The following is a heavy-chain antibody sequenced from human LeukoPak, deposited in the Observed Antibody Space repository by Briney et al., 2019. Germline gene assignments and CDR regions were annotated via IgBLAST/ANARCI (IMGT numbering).Heavy chain of an antibody. CDR1: GFTFSSYA. CDR3: AKDMHGYRYGYVEIVT. CDR2: ISGSGGST. J-gene: IGHJ4*02. Sequence: AGGSLRLSCAASGFTFSSYAMSWVRQAPGKGLEWVSAISGSGGSTYYADSVKGRFTISRDNSKNTLYLQMNSLRAEDTAVYYCAKDMHGYRYGYVEIVTWGQGTLVTVSS. D-gene: IGHD5-18*01. V-gene: IGHV3-23*01.